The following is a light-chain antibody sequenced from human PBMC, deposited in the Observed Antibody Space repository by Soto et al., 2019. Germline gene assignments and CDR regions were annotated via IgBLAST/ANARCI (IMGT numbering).Light chain of an antibody. CDR3: QHYKSYPWT. CDR1: QSIESW. J-gene: IGKJ1*01. CDR2: RAS. Sequence: DIQMTQSPSTLSASVGDSVTITCRASQSIESWLAWYQQKPGKAPKFLIHRASSLKSGVPSRFSGSGSGTECTRTISSLQPDDFATYYCQHYKSYPWTFGQGTKVEIK. V-gene: IGKV1-5*03.